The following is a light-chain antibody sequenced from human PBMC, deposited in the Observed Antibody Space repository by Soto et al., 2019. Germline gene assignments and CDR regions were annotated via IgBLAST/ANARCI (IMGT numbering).Light chain of an antibody. Sequence: IVLTQSPVLLSLCLGDRGTLSRRASESVSTNLAWYQQKPGQAPRLLIYGASTRATGIPARFSGSGSGTDFTLTISSLQSEDFATYYCQQYNNWPPLTFGEGTKVDIK. CDR2: GAS. J-gene: IGKJ4*02. V-gene: IGKV3-15*01. CDR3: QQYNNWPPLT. CDR1: ESVSTN.